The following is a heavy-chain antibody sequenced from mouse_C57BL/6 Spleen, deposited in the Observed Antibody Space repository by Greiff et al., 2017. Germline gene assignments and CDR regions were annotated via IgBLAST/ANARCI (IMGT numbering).Heavy chain of an antibody. CDR1: GYTFTSYT. CDR2: INPSSGYT. CDR3: ARSLLRSYAMDY. V-gene: IGHV1-4*01. D-gene: IGHD1-2*01. Sequence: QVQLKESGAELARPGASVKMSCKASGYTFTSYTMHWVKQRPGQGLEWIGYINPSSGYTKYNQKFKDKATLTADKSSSTAYMQLSSLTSEDSAVYYCARSLLRSYAMDYWGQGTSVTVSS. J-gene: IGHJ4*01.